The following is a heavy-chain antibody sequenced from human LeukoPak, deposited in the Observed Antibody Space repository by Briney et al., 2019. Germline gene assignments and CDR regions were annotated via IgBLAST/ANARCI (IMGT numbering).Heavy chain of an antibody. Sequence: PGGSLRLSCAASGFSVSSNYMSWVRQAPGKGLEWVSVIYGGDRTYYADSVKGRFTISRDNAKNLLSLQMDSLRVEDTAIYYCARDPRTVQIWGQGTLVTVSS. V-gene: IGHV3-53*01. CDR3: ARDPRTVQI. J-gene: IGHJ4*02. CDR1: GFSVSSNY. D-gene: IGHD1-1*01. CDR2: IYGGDRT.